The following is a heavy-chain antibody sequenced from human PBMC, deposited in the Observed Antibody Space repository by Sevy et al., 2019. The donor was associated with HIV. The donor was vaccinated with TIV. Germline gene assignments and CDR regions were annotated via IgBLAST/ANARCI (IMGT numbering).Heavy chain of an antibody. D-gene: IGHD6-19*01. CDR2: INTDGSST. CDR1: GFTFNTYA. CDR3: ARVSGSTGWYY. Sequence: GGSLRLSCAASGFTFNTYAMHWVRQAPGKGLVWVSRINTDGSSTTYADSVKGRFTISRDNTKKTLYLQMNSLRAEDTAVYYCARVSGSTGWYYWGQGTLVTVSS. V-gene: IGHV3-74*03. J-gene: IGHJ4*02.